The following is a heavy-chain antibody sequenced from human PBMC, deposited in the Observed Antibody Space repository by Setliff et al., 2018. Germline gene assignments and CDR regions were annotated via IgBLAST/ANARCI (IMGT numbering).Heavy chain of an antibody. CDR3: TVYNTGSSKDHY. Sequence: SETLSLTCAVSGGSISSSNWWSWVRQPPGKGLEWIGEIYHSGSTNYNPSLKSRVNLSVDTSKNQFSLKLSSVTAADAALYYCTVYNTGSSKDHYWGQGTPVTVSS. J-gene: IGHJ4*02. D-gene: IGHD2-8*02. CDR1: GGSISSSNW. V-gene: IGHV4-4*02. CDR2: IYHSGST.